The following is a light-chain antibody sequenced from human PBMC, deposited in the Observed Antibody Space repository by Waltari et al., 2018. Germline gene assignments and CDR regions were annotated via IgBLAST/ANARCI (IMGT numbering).Light chain of an antibody. CDR3: QQSHSAPLA. CDR1: RAITNY. CDR2: AAS. Sequence: DIQMTQSPSSVSASVGDRVTITCRASRAITNYVNWYQQRPGLAPKLLIYAASTFQGGGPTRFSGSGSGTDFTLTISSLQIEDFATYYCQQSHSAPLAFGGGTRLEI. V-gene: IGKV1-39*01. J-gene: IGKJ4*01.